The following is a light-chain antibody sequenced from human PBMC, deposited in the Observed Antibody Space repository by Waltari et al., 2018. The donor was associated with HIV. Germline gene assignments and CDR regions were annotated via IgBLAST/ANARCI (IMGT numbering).Light chain of an antibody. Sequence: DIVMTQSPLSLSVTPGQPASISCKSSQSLLPSDGKTHLCWYLQKPGQPPPLLIYEVSNRFSAVPGRLSGSGSGTDFTLKISRVEAEDVGVYYCMQSIQLPITFGQGTRLEIK. CDR1: QSLLPSDGKTH. V-gene: IGKV2D-29*01. J-gene: IGKJ5*01. CDR3: MQSIQLPIT. CDR2: EVS.